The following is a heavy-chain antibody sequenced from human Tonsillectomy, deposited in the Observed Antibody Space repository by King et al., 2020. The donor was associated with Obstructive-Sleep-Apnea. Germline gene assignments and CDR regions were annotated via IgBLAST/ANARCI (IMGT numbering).Heavy chain of an antibody. D-gene: IGHD2-21*02. CDR2: ISYDGSNK. J-gene: IGHJ4*02. CDR1: GFTFSSYG. CDR3: AKDGDAYCGGDCYLDY. Sequence: VQLVESGGGVVQPGRSLRLSCAASGFTFSSYGMHWVRQAPGKGLEWVAVISYDGSNKYYADSVKGRFTISRDNSMNTLYLHMNSLRAEDTAVYYCAKDGDAYCGGDCYLDYWGQGTLVTVSS. V-gene: IGHV3-30*18.